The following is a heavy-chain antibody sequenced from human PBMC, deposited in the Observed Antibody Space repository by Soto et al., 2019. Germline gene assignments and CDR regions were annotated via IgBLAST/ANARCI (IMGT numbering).Heavy chain of an antibody. D-gene: IGHD5-18*01. J-gene: IGHJ5*02. V-gene: IGHV3-7*03. CDR3: ARGARGYSYGGWFDP. CDR2: IKQDGSEK. Sequence: EVQLVESGGGLVQPEGSLRLSCAASGFTFSSYWMSWVRQAPGKGLEWVANIKQDGSEKYYVDSVKGRFTISRDNAKNSLYLEMNSLRAEDTAVYYCARGARGYSYGGWFDPWGQGTLVTVSS. CDR1: GFTFSSYW.